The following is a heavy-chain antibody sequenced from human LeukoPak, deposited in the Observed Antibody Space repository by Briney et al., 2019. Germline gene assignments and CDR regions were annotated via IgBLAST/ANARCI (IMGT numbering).Heavy chain of an antibody. J-gene: IGHJ4*02. CDR3: ARASHYSNSSDYPDY. CDR1: GFTFDDYG. CDR2: INWSGGST. V-gene: IGHV3-20*04. Sequence: GGSLRLSCAASGFTFDDYGMSWVRQAPGKGLEWVSGINWSGGSTGYADSVKGRFTISRDNAKNSLYLQMNSLRAEDTALYYCARASHYSNSSDYPDYWGQGTLVTVSS. D-gene: IGHD3-22*01.